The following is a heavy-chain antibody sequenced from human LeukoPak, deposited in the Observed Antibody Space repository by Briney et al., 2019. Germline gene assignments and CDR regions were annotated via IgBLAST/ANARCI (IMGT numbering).Heavy chain of an antibody. J-gene: IGHJ1*01. Sequence: PGGSLRLSCAASGFTFSSYSMNWVRQAPGKGPEWVSSISSSSSYIYYADSVKGRFTISRDNAKNSLYLQMNSLRAEDTAVYYCAIGYCSGGSCYEGISYFQHWGQGTLVTVSS. V-gene: IGHV3-21*01. CDR3: AIGYCSGGSCYEGISYFQH. CDR1: GFTFSSYS. D-gene: IGHD2-15*01. CDR2: ISSSSSYI.